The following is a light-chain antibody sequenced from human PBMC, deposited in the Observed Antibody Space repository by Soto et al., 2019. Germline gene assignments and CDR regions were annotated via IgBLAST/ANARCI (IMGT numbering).Light chain of an antibody. CDR3: QQSYSTPWT. Sequence: DIQMTQSPSSLSASVGDIVTITCQASQSISSYLNWYQQKPGKAPKLLIYAASSLQSGVPSRFSGSGSGTDFTLTISSLQPEDFATYYCQQSYSTPWTFGQGTKVDIK. V-gene: IGKV1-39*01. CDR1: QSISSY. CDR2: AAS. J-gene: IGKJ1*01.